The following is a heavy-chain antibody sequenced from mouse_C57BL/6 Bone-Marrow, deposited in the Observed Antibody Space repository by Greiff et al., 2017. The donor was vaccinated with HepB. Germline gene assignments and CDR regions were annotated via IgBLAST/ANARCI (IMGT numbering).Heavy chain of an antibody. CDR3: ARPSYYYGSSYFDY. CDR1: GYTFTSYW. V-gene: IGHV1-50*01. J-gene: IGHJ2*01. D-gene: IGHD1-1*01. CDR2: IDPSDSYT. Sequence: VQLQQPGAELVKPGASVKLSCKASGYTFTSYWMQWVKQRPGQGLEWIGEIDPSDSYTNYNQKFKGKATLTVDTSSSTAYMQLSSLTSEDSAVYYCARPSYYYGSSYFDYWGQGTTLTVSS.